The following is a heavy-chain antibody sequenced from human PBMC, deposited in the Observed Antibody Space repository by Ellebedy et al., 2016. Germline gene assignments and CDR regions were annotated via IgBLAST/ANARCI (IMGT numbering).Heavy chain of an antibody. V-gene: IGHV3-49*03. D-gene: IGHD2-8*01. CDR2: IRSKAYGGTT. CDR3: TRDGDCTNGVCYTALFDY. CDR1: GFTFGDYA. J-gene: IGHJ4*02. Sequence: GGSLRLSCTASGFTFGDYAMSWFRQAPGKGLEWVGFIRSKAYGGTTEYAASVKGRFTISRDDSKSIAYLQMNSLKTEDTAVYYCTRDGDCTNGVCYTALFDYWGQGTLVTVSS.